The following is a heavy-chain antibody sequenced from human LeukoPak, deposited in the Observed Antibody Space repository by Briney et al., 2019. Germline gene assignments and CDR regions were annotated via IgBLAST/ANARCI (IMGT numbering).Heavy chain of an antibody. J-gene: IGHJ5*02. CDR3: ARFVGYYDSSGYYRTGGFDP. CDR1: GFTFSSYA. CDR2: ISGSGGST. Sequence: GGSLRLSCAASGFTFSSYAMSWVRQAPGKGLEWVSAISGSGGSTYYADSVKGRFTISRDNAKNSLYLQMNSLRAEDTAVYYCARFVGYYDSSGYYRTGGFDPWGQGTLVTVSS. D-gene: IGHD3-22*01. V-gene: IGHV3-23*01.